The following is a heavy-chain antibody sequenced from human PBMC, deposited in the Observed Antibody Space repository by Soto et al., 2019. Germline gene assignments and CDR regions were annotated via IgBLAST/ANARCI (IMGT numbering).Heavy chain of an antibody. CDR3: ARWRTKVRGVIIHYYYGMDV. D-gene: IGHD3-10*01. Sequence: QVQLQQWGAGLLKPSETLSLTCAVYGGSFSGYYWSWIRQPPGKGLEWIGEINHSGSTNYNPSLKSRVTISVDTSKNQFSLKLSSVTAADTAVYYCARWRTKVRGVIIHYYYGMDVWGQGTTVTVSS. CDR1: GGSFSGYY. J-gene: IGHJ6*02. CDR2: INHSGST. V-gene: IGHV4-34*01.